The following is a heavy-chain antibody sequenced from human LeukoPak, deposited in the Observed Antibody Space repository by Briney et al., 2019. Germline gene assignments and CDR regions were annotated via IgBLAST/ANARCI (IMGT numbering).Heavy chain of an antibody. J-gene: IGHJ4*02. D-gene: IGHD3-22*01. CDR3: ARVSLWADYYDSSGREYFDY. CDR1: GGSISSGGYS. Sequence: SETLSLTCAVSGGSISSGGYSWSWIRQPPGKGLEWIGYIYYSGSTNYNPSLKSRVTISVDTSKNQFSLKLSSVTAADTAVYYCARVSLWADYYDSSGREYFDYWGQGTLVTVSS. CDR2: IYYSGST. V-gene: IGHV4-61*08.